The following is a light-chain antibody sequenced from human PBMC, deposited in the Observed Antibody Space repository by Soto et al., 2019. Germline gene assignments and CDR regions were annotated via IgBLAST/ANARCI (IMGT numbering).Light chain of an antibody. CDR2: EAS. CDR3: QQYGDSPLT. CDR1: QSVDIN. V-gene: IGKV3-15*01. J-gene: IGKJ3*01. Sequence: EIVMTQSPVTLSASPGERVTLSCRASQSVDINLAWYQQKPGQSPRLLIYEASTRATDIPSRFSGSGSGTDFTLTISSLRPEDFAVYYCQQYGDSPLTFGPGTKVDLK.